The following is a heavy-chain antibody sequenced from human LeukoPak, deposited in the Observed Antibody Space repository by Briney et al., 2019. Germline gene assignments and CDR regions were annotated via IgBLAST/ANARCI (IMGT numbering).Heavy chain of an antibody. CDR1: GYTFTDYY. D-gene: IGHD3-16*01. CDR2: INPNGGGT. J-gene: IGHJ4*02. V-gene: IGHV1-2*06. CDR3: AKDASGVIYYFDS. Sequence: GASVKVSCKASGYTFTDYYIHWVRQAPGQGLEWMGRINPNGGGTNYAQRLQGRVTMTRDTSISTAYMELNSLRSDDTAVYYCAKDASGVIYYFDSWGQGTLVTVSS.